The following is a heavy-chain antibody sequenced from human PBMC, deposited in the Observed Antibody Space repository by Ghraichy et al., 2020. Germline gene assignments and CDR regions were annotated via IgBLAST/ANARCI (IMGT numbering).Heavy chain of an antibody. CDR1: GFSFSAYS. J-gene: IGHJ5*02. CDR3: ARDDSYNWKGYQA. D-gene: IGHD1-1*01. CDR2: ITRTSTYI. V-gene: IGHV3-21*01. Sequence: GGSLRLSCAASGFSFSAYSMNWVRQAPGKGLQWVSSITRTSTYIYYADSVKGRFTISRDNAKNSVYLQMNSLRAEDTAVYYCARDDSYNWKGYQAWGQGTLVTVSS.